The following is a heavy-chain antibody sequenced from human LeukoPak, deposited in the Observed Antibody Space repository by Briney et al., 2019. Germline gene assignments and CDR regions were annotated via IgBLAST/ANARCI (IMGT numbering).Heavy chain of an antibody. CDR1: GNTFAGYY. J-gene: IGHJ3*02. CDR3: ARDTIMETSGRHAFDI. V-gene: IGHV1-2*02. D-gene: IGHD2-8*01. CDR2: INPDNGGT. Sequence: GASVKVSCKASGNTFAGYYVHWVRQAPGQGLEWMGWINPDNGGTNYAQKFQGRVTMTRDTSISAAYMEVSSLRSDDTALYYCARDTIMETSGRHAFDIWGQGTMVTVSS.